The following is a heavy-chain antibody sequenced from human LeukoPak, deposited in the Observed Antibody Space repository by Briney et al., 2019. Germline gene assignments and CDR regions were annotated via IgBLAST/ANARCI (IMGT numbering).Heavy chain of an antibody. J-gene: IGHJ3*02. V-gene: IGHV3-30*02. CDR1: GFTFSSYG. CDR2: IRYDGSNK. Sequence: PGGSLRLSCAASGFTFSSYGMHWVRQAPGKGLEWVAFIRYDGSNKYYADSVKARFTLSRDNSKNTMYLQMNTLRAEDTAVYYCARPGNYMGAFDIWGQGTMVTVSS. CDR3: ARPGNYMGAFDI. D-gene: IGHD3-10*01.